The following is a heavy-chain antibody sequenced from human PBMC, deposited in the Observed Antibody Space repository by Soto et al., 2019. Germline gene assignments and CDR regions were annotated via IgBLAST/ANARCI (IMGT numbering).Heavy chain of an antibody. CDR2: INHDGTT. CDR3: ARGWPVAMDV. V-gene: IGHV4-34*01. CDR1: GGSFSGYY. D-gene: IGHD2-15*01. J-gene: IGHJ6*02. Sequence: QVQLQQWGAGLLKPSETLSLTCGVYGGSFSGYYWSWIRQPPGKGLEWIGEINHDGTTNYNSSLKSRVTLSVDTSKFQSSLRFSSVTAADTAVYYCARGWPVAMDVWGQGTTVTVSS.